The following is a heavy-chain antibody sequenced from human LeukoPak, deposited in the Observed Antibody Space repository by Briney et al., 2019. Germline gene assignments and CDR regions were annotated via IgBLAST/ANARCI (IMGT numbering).Heavy chain of an antibody. CDR3: ACTAYYYYYLDV. CDR2: VSGSGDNT. Sequence: PGGSLRLSCAASGFTFSSHAMSWVRQAPGEGLDWVSAVSGSGDNTYYADSVKGRFTISRDNSKNTLYLHMSSLRAEDTAVYYCACTAYYYYYLDVWGKGTTVTVSS. CDR1: GFTFSSHA. J-gene: IGHJ6*03. V-gene: IGHV3-23*01. D-gene: IGHD5-18*01.